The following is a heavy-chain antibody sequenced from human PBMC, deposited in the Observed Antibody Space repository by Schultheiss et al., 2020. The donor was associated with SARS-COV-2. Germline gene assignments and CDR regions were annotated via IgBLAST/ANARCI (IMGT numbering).Heavy chain of an antibody. J-gene: IGHJ6*02. V-gene: IGHV4-61*05. CDR2: IYYSGST. Sequence: SQTLSLTCTVSGDSIAGSTYYWAWIRQPPGKGLEWIGYIYYSGSTNYNPSLKSRVTISVDTSKNQFSLKLSSVTAADTAVYYCARGGEYSGYDSLPVWGQGTTVTVSS. CDR3: ARGGEYSGYDSLPV. CDR1: GDSIAGSTYY. D-gene: IGHD5-12*01.